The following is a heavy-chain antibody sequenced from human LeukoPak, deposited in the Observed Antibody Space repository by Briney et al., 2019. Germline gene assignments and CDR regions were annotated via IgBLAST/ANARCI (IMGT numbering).Heavy chain of an antibody. D-gene: IGHD4-17*01. V-gene: IGHV1-18*01. Sequence: ASVKVSCKASGYTFTSYGISWVRQAPGQGLEWMGWISAYNGNTNYAQKLQGRVTMTTDASTSTAYMELRSLRSDDTAVYYCARLTYGDRYFDYWGQGTLVTVSS. CDR2: ISAYNGNT. CDR1: GYTFTSYG. CDR3: ARLTYGDRYFDY. J-gene: IGHJ4*02.